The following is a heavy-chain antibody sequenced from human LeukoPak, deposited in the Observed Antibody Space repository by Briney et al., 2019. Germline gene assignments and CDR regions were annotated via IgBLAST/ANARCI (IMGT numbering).Heavy chain of an antibody. J-gene: IGHJ5*02. V-gene: IGHV1-46*01. CDR3: ARAFNYYDSSGYAGSWFDP. D-gene: IGHD3-22*01. Sequence: GASVKVSCKASGYTFTSYYMHWVRQAPGQGLEWMGIINPSGGSTSYAQKFQGRVTMTRDTSTSTVYMELSSLRSEDTAVYYCARAFNYYDSSGYAGSWFDPWGQGTLVTVSS. CDR1: GYTFTSYY. CDR2: INPSGGST.